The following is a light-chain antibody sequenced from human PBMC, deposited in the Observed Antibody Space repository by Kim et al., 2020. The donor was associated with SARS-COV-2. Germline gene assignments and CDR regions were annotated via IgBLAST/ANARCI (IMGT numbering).Light chain of an antibody. J-gene: IGKJ4*01. CDR3: QQYYSYPFT. CDR1: QGISSY. V-gene: IGKV1-8*01. CDR2: AAS. Sequence: ASTGDRVTITCRASQGISSYLAWYQQKPGKAPKLLIYAASTLQSGVPSRFSGSGSGTDFTLTISCLQSEDFATDYCQQYYSYPFTFGGGTKVDTK.